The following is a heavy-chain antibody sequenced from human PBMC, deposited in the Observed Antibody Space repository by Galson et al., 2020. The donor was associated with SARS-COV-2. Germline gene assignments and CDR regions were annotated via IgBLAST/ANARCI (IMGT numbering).Heavy chain of an antibody. D-gene: IGHD1-26*01. CDR2: ISGGGGST. CDR1: GFTFSNYA. CDR3: AKGAVGVTKHFDY. V-gene: IGHV3-23*01. J-gene: IGHJ4*02. Sequence: SGGSLRLSCAASGFTFSNYAMSWVRQAPGKGLEWVSAISGGGGSTYYADSVKGRFTISRDNSKNTLYLQMNSLRAEDTAAYYCAKGAVGVTKHFDYWGQGTLVTVSS.